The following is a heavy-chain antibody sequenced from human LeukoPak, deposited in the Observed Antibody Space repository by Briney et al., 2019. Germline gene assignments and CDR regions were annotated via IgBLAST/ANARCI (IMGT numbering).Heavy chain of an antibody. CDR1: GGXVSSCY. Sequence: SHTLSLTCTVSGGXVSSCYCRWIRQPPGKGLEWIGYIYYSGSTYYNPSPKSRVTISVDTSKNQFSLKLSSVTAADTAVYYCAREGYCSGGSCYSSAFDIWGQGTMVTVSS. J-gene: IGHJ3*02. CDR2: IYYSGST. CDR3: AREGYCSGGSCYSSAFDI. V-gene: IGHV4-30-4*01. D-gene: IGHD2-15*01.